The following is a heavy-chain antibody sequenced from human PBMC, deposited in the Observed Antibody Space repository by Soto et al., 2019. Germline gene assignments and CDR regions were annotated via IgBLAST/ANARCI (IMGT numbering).Heavy chain of an antibody. D-gene: IGHD6-19*01. CDR2: IYYSGST. CDR3: ARHDSSVWYHLAY. J-gene: IGHJ4*02. V-gene: IGHV4-59*08. CDR1: GGSINSYY. Sequence: QVHLQESGPGLVKPSETLSLPCTVSGGSINSYYWSWIRQPPGKGLEWIGYIYYSGSTNYNPSLESRVTISVDTSKNQFSLKLSSVTAADTAVYYCARHDSSVWYHLAYWGQGPLVTVSS.